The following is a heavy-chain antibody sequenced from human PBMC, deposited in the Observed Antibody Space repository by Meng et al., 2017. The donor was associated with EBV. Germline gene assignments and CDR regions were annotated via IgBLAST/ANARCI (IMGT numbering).Heavy chain of an antibody. D-gene: IGHD6-19*01. V-gene: IGHV1-8*01. CDR3: ATGVADFEY. CDR2: MHPNSGNT. Sequence: QLVQVGAEVKKPWASVEVSFKASGYTFTSYDINSVRQARGQGLEWMGWMHPNSGNTDYAQEFQGRVTMTRNISKSTAYMDLSSLRSEDTAVYYCATGVADFEYWGQGTLVTVSS. J-gene: IGHJ4*02. CDR1: GYTFTSYD.